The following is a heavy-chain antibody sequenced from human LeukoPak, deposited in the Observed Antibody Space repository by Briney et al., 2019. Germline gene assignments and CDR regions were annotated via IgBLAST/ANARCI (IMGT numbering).Heavy chain of an antibody. D-gene: IGHD1-26*01. V-gene: IGHV4-59*01. Sequence: SETLSLTCTVSGGSISSYYWSWLRQPPGKGPEWPGYIYYSGSTNYNPSLKSRVTIPVDTSKNQFSLKLSSVTAAETAVYYCARDADIVGATSNAFDIWGQGTMLTVSS. CDR3: ARDADIVGATSNAFDI. CDR2: IYYSGST. J-gene: IGHJ3*02. CDR1: GGSISSYY.